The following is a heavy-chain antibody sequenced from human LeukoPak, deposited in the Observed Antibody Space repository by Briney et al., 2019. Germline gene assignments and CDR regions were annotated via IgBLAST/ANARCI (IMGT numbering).Heavy chain of an antibody. CDR1: GGSLSSGGYY. J-gene: IGHJ4*02. V-gene: IGHV4-31*03. CDR2: IYYSGST. D-gene: IGHD4-23*01. Sequence: SETLSLTCTVSGGSLSSGGYYWSWIRQHPGKGLEWIGYIYYSGSTYYNPSLKSRVTISVDTSKNQFSLKLSSVTAADTAVYYCARESTAVTSWAIIDYWGQGTLVTVSS. CDR3: ARESTAVTSWAIIDY.